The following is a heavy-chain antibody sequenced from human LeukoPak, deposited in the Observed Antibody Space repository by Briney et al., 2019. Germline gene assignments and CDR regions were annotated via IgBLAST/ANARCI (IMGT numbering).Heavy chain of an antibody. D-gene: IGHD1-1*01. CDR3: ARHLSGTTMSHYFDF. V-gene: IGHV4-39*01. Sequence: SETLSLTCSVSVDSISSGRNYWGWIRQSPGKGLEWIASIYSIGNTHSNPSLKSRASISVDTSKNHVSLKLYSVTASDAAIYYCARHLSGTTMSHYFDFWGQGTLVTVSS. J-gene: IGHJ4*02. CDR2: IYSIGNT. CDR1: VDSISSGRNY.